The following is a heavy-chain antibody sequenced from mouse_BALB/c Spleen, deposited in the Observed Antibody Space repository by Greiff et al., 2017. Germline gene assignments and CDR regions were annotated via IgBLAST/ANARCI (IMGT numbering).Heavy chain of an antibody. V-gene: IGHV2-2*02. J-gene: IGHJ4*01. CDR1: GFSLTSYG. CDR2: IWSGGST. Sequence: VKVVESGPGLVQPSQSLSITCTVSGFSLTSYGVHWVRQSPGKGLEWLGVIWSGGSTDYNAAFISRLSISKDNSKSQVFFKMNSLQANDTAIYYCARNFGYAMDYWGQGTSVTVSS. CDR3: ARNFGYAMDY.